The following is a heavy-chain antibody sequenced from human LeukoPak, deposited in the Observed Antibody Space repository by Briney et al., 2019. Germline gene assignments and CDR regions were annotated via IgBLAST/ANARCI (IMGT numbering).Heavy chain of an antibody. V-gene: IGHV3-21*01. J-gene: IGHJ4*02. Sequence: GGSLRLSCAASGFTFSSYSMNWVRQAPGKGLEWVSSISSSRSYIYYADSVKGRFTISRDNAKNSLYLQMNSLRAEDTAVYYCARDLYYDFWSGYYTAVPFDYWGQGTLVTVSS. D-gene: IGHD3-3*01. CDR2: ISSSRSYI. CDR1: GFTFSSYS. CDR3: ARDLYYDFWSGYYTAVPFDY.